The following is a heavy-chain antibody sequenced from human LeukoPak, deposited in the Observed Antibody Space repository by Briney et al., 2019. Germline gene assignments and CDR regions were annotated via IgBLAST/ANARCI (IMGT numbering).Heavy chain of an antibody. CDR3: ARDHGEAAAGVFAPFDY. CDR1: GYTFTSYG. J-gene: IGHJ4*02. CDR2: ISAYNGNT. V-gene: IGHV1-18*01. Sequence: ASVKVSCKASGYTFTSYGISWVRQAPGQGLEWMGWISAYNGNTNYAQKLQGRVTMTTDTSTSTAYMELRSLRSDDTAVYYCARDHGEAAAGVFAPFDYWGQGTLVTVSS. D-gene: IGHD6-13*01.